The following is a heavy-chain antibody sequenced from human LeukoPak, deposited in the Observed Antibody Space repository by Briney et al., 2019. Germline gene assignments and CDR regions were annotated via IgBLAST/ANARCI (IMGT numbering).Heavy chain of an antibody. CDR3: ARKRGVGVDTNAFDM. CDR2: INANNDGS. J-gene: IGHJ3*02. CDR1: GYTITGYY. V-gene: IGHV1-2*02. Sequence: ASVKVSCKASGYTITGYYMHWVRQAPGQGLEWMGWINANNDGSIYAQKFQGRVTMTRDTSINTAYMELSRLRSDDTAVYYCARKRGVGVDTNAFDMWGQGTMATVSS. D-gene: IGHD3-3*01.